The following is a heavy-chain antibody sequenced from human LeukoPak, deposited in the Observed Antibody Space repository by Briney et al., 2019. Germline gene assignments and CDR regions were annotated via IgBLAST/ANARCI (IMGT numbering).Heavy chain of an antibody. J-gene: IGHJ4*02. CDR1: GFTFISDA. D-gene: IGHD3-10*01. CDR2: ISGSGGSP. Sequence: GGSLRLSCAASGFTFISDAMSWVGQAPGKGLEWVSSISGSGGSPYYADSVKGRFTISRDNSKNTLYLQTNSVRAEDTAVYYCAKDEGILLWFGREINWGQGTLVTVSS. V-gene: IGHV3-23*01. CDR3: AKDEGILLWFGREIN.